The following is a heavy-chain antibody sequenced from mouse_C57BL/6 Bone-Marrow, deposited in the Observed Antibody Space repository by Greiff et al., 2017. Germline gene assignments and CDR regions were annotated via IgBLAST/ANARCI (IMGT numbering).Heavy chain of an antibody. J-gene: IGHJ4*01. CDR3: ARAEDGYFLYYYAMDY. Sequence: VHVKQSVAELVRPGASVKLSCTASGFNIKNTYMPWVKQRPEQGLEWIGRIDPANGNTKYAPKFQGQATITADTSSNTAYLQISSLTSEDTAIYYCARAEDGYFLYYYAMDYWGQGTSVTVSS. D-gene: IGHD2-3*01. CDR1: GFNIKNTY. V-gene: IGHV14-3*01. CDR2: IDPANGNT.